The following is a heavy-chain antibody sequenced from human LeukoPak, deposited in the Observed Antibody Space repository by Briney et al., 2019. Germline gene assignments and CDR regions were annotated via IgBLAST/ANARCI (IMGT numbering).Heavy chain of an antibody. CDR2: IYYSGST. J-gene: IGHJ6*02. V-gene: IGHV4-31*03. CDR3: ARAGASAYYYGMDV. Sequence: PSETLSLTCTVSGVSISSGGYYWSWIRQHPGKGLEWIGYIYYSGSTYYNPSLKSRVTISVDTSKNQFSLKLSSVTAADTAVYYCARAGASAYYYGMDVWGQGTTVTVSS. CDR1: GVSISSGGYY. D-gene: IGHD1-26*01.